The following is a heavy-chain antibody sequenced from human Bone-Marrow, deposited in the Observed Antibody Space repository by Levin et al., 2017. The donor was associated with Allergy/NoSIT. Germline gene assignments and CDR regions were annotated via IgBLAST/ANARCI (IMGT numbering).Heavy chain of an antibody. Sequence: GGSLRLSCAASGFIFSSHGMHWVRQAPGKGLEWVAFISFDGNNQYYADSVKGRFTISRDNSKNSLFLQMNSLGAVDTGFYFCASQRGFDGDDEFAYWGHGTLVTVSS. V-gene: IGHV3-30*03. CDR1: GFIFSSHG. CDR2: ISFDGNNQ. CDR3: ASQRGFDGDDEFAY. J-gene: IGHJ4*01. D-gene: IGHD5-12*01.